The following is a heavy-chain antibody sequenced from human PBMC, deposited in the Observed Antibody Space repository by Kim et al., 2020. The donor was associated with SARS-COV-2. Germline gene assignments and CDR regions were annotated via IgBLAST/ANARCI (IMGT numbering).Heavy chain of an antibody. CDR1: GFTFSSNA. J-gene: IGHJ4*02. CDR3: AKGATMTSTFRGADL. CDR2: ISGSGAST. D-gene: IGHD5-12*01. Sequence: GGSLRLSCAASGFTFSSNAMSWVRQAPATGLEWVSAISGSGASTFYADSVKGRFTISRDNSRNTLYLQMNSLRADDTAVYYCAKGATMTSTFRGADLWGQGTLVTVSS. V-gene: IGHV3-23*01.